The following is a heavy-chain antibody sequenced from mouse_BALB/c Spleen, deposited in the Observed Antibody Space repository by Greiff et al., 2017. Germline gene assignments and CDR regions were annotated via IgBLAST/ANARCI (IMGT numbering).Heavy chain of an antibody. CDR3: ARCYYYGSSYSYYFDY. J-gene: IGHJ2*01. CDR1: GYSFTSYW. V-gene: IGHV1S126*01. D-gene: IGHD1-1*01. Sequence: QVQLKESGPQLVRPGASVKISCKASGYSFTSYWMHWVKQRPGQGLEWIGMIDPSDSETRLNQKFKDKATLTVDKSSSTAYMQLSSPTSEDSAVYYCARCYYYGSSYSYYFDYWGQGTTLTVSS. CDR2: IDPSDSET.